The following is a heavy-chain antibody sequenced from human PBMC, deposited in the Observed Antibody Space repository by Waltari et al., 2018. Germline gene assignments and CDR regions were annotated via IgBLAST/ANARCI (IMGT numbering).Heavy chain of an antibody. CDR3: ARGVYTFDSRWHYDL. CDR2: IYVSGAT. Sequence: QVQLQESGPGLVKPSETLSLTCTVSAGSMSSYYWSWLLQSPGRGLEWIGYIYVSGATNYHPSLHNRVTISLDKSKNQFSLQLRSVIAADTAIYFCARGVYTFDSRWHYDLWGRGTLVAVSS. D-gene: IGHD5-12*01. CDR1: AGSMSSYY. J-gene: IGHJ2*01. V-gene: IGHV4-59*13.